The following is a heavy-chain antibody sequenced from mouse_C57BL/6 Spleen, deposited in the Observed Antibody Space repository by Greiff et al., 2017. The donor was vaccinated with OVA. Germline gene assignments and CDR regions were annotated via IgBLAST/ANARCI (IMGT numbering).Heavy chain of an antibody. V-gene: IGHV1-15*01. J-gene: IGHJ1*03. Sequence: VQLQQSGAELVRPGASVTLSCKASGYTFTDYEMHWVKQTPVHGLEWIGAIDPETGGTAYNQKFKGKAILTADKSSSTAYMELCSLTSEDSAVYYCTKSNWDRYFDVWGTGTTVTVSS. CDR3: TKSNWDRYFDV. CDR1: GYTFTDYE. CDR2: IDPETGGT. D-gene: IGHD4-1*01.